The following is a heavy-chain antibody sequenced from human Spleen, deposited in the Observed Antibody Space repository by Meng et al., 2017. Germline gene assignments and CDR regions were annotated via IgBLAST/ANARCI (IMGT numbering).Heavy chain of an antibody. V-gene: IGHV4-4*02. CDR2: IQPGGST. D-gene: IGHD3-22*01. J-gene: IGHJ5*02. CDR3: ARIPDYDTSAS. Sequence: QVQLQESGPGLVKPSGTLSLTCAVSGGSISSSNWWSWVRQPPGRGLEWIGEIQPGGSTNYNPSIKRRVTISVDRSKNQFSLNLSSVTAADTAVYYCARIPDYDTSASWGQGTLVTVSS. CDR1: GGSISSSNW.